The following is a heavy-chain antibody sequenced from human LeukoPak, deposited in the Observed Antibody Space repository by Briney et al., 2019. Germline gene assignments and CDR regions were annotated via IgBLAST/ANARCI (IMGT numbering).Heavy chain of an antibody. J-gene: IGHJ5*02. CDR2: IIPIFGTA. V-gene: IGHV1-69*01. CDR1: GGTFSSYA. CDR3: ARDSPRTTVTTNWFDP. Sequence: SVKVPCKASGGTFSSYAISWVRQAPGQGLEWMGGIIPIFGTANYAQKFQGRVTITADESTSTAYMELSSLRSEDTAVYYCARDSPRTTVTTNWFDPWGQGTLVTVSS. D-gene: IGHD4-17*01.